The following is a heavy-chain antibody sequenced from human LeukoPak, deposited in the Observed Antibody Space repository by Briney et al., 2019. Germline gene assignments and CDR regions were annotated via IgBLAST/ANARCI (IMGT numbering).Heavy chain of an antibody. Sequence: GASVKVSCKASGGTYSSYAISWVRQAPGQGLEWMGGIIPIFGTANYAQKFQGRVTITADESTSTAYMELSSLRSEDTAVYYCAREANTYYYDSSGENWFDPWGQGTLVTVSS. V-gene: IGHV1-69*13. D-gene: IGHD3-22*01. CDR3: AREANTYYYDSSGENWFDP. CDR2: IIPIFGTA. CDR1: GGTYSSYA. J-gene: IGHJ5*02.